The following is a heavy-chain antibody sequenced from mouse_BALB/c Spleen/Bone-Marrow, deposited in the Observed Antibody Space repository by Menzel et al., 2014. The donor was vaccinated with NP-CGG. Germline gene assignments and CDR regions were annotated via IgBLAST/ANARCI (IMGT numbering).Heavy chain of an antibody. CDR3: ARDDHYAMDY. CDR2: IRNKANGYTT. V-gene: IGHV7-3*02. CDR1: GFTFTDYY. J-gene: IGHJ4*01. Sequence: EVKLVESGGGLVQPGGSLRLSCATSGFTFTDYYMSWVRQPPGKALEWLGFIRNKANGYTTEYSASVKGRFTISRDNSQSILYLQMNTLRAEDSATYYCARDDHYAMDYWGQGTSVTVSS.